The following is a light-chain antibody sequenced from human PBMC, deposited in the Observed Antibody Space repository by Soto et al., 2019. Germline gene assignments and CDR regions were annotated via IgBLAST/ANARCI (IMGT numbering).Light chain of an antibody. CDR3: CAYAGLNNVL. V-gene: IGLV2-8*01. CDR2: AVN. Sequence: QSALTQPPSASGSPGQSVTISCTGTSSDVGGYQYVSWFQQKSGKAPKLIIYAVNERPSGVPDRFFGSKSDNTASLTVSGLQAEDEAEYYCCAYAGLNNVLFGGETKLTVL. J-gene: IGLJ2*01. CDR1: SSDVGGYQY.